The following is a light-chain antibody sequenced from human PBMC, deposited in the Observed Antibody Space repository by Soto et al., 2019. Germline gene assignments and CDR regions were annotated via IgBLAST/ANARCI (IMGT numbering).Light chain of an antibody. CDR3: QQYNNWPRDT. J-gene: IGKJ2*01. Sequence: EIVMTQSPATLSVSPGERATLSCRASQSVSSNLAWYQQKPGQAPRLLIYGASTRATGIPARFSGSGSGTEFTLTNSSLQSEDFAVYYRQQYNNWPRDTFGQGTKLEIK. CDR1: QSVSSN. CDR2: GAS. V-gene: IGKV3-15*01.